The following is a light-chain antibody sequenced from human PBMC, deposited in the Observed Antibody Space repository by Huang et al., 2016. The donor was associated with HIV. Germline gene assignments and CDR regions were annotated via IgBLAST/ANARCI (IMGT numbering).Light chain of an antibody. CDR1: QGISSY. CDR2: AAS. CDR3: QQYYSYPAYT. J-gene: IGKJ2*01. Sequence: AIRITQSPSSLSASTGDRVTITCRASQGISSYLAWYQQKPGKAPKLLSNAASTLQSGVPSRCSGSGSGTDFTRTISCLQSEDFATYYCQQYYSYPAYTFGQGTKLEIK. V-gene: IGKV1-8*01.